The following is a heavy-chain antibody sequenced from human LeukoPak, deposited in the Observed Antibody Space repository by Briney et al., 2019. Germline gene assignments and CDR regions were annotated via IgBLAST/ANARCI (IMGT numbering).Heavy chain of an antibody. CDR3: ARGGSGSGYLYYFDY. CDR1: EYSFSDHS. Sequence: ASVKVSCKASEYSFSDHSMHWVRQAPGQGLEWMGRINPNSGGTSYAQNFQGRVSMTRDTSISTTYMELNGLTSDDTAVYYCARGGSGSGYLYYFDYWGQGTLVSVSP. D-gene: IGHD3-10*01. V-gene: IGHV1-2*06. CDR2: INPNSGGT. J-gene: IGHJ4*02.